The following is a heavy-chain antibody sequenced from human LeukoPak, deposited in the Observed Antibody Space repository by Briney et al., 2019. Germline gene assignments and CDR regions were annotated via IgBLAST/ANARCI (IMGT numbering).Heavy chain of an antibody. V-gene: IGHV3-21*01. CDR3: ARGGVGATYYYGMDV. D-gene: IGHD1-26*01. CDR1: GFTVSSNY. J-gene: IGHJ6*02. CDR2: ISSSSSYI. Sequence: GGSLRLSCADSGFTVSSNYMRWVRQAPGKGLEWVSSISSSSSYIYYADSVKGRFTISRDNAKNSLYLQMNSLRAEDTAVYYCARGGVGATYYYGMDVWGQGTTVTVSS.